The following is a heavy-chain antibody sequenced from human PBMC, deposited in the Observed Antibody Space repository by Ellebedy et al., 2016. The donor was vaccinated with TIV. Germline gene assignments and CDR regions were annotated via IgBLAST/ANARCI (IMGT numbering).Heavy chain of an antibody. J-gene: IGHJ4*02. CDR2: ISISSTYI. V-gene: IGHV3-21*01. CDR1: GFSLESYT. D-gene: IGHD2-2*01. CDR3: ARGRDLIPAAILDY. Sequence: GGSLRLSXVASGFSLESYTMNWARQAPGKGLEWVSSISISSTYIFYADSVKGRFTISRDNAKNSVFLQMNGLRAADTAVYYCARGRDLIPAAILDYWGQGTLVTVSS.